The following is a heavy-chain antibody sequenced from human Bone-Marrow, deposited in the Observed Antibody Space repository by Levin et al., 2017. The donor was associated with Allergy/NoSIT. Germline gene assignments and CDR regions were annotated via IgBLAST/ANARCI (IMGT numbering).Heavy chain of an antibody. V-gene: IGHV5-51*01. Sequence: KVSCKASGFTFNKILIGWVRQMPGKGLEWMGIIFPTDSDTKYSPSFQGQVTISADQSLTTAYLHWSRLKASDTAMYFCARLPDANYDILTDNDAFDIGGQGRMVTVSS. J-gene: IGHJ3*02. CDR3: ARLPDANYDILTDNDAFDI. CDR1: GFTFNKIL. CDR2: IFPTDSDT. D-gene: IGHD3-9*01.